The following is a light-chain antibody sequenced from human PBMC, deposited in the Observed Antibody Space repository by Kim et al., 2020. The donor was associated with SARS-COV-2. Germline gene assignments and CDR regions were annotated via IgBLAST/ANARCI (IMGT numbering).Light chain of an antibody. J-gene: IGLJ2*01. V-gene: IGLV3-19*01. CDR3: NSRDSNDNVV. Sequence: VALRQKVRITCQGDRRRSFYATWYQQKPGQAPILVIYGKNNRPSGIPDRFSGSSSGNTASLTITGTQAGDEADYYWNSRDSNDNVVFGGGTKLTVL. CDR1: RRRSFY. CDR2: GKN.